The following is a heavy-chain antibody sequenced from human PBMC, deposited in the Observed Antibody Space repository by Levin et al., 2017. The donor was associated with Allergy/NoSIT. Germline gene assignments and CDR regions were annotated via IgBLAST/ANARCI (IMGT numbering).Heavy chain of an antibody. CDR3: ARGRGYYYGSGSYYNVYNWFDP. V-gene: IGHV4-34*01. CDR2: INHSGST. CDR1: GGSFSGYY. D-gene: IGHD3-10*01. J-gene: IGHJ5*02. Sequence: SETPSLTCAVYGGSFSGYYWSWIRQPPGKGLEWIGEINHSGSTNYNPSLKSRVTISVDTSKNQFSLKLSSVTAADTAVYYCARGRGYYYGSGSYYNVYNWFDPWGQGTLVTVSS.